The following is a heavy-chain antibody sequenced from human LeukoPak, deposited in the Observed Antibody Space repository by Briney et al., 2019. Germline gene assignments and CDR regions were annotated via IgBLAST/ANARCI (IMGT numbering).Heavy chain of an antibody. CDR1: GVINGGY. V-gene: IGHV4-59*01. D-gene: IGHD5-24*01. J-gene: IGHJ4*02. CDR2: DFWSGTS. Sequence: PSETLSLTCTVSGVINGGYWSWIRQPPGKGLEWIGYDFWSGTSKYNPSLRSRATISVDTSKNRFFLTLTSVTAADTAVYYCARGGDGYNYFDSWGQGILVTVSS. CDR3: ARGGDGYNYFDS.